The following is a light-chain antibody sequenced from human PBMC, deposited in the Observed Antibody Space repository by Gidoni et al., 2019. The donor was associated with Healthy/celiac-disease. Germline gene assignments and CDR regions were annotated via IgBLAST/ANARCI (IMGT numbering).Light chain of an antibody. V-gene: IGKV3-20*01. CDR2: GAS. CDR1: QSVSSSY. J-gene: IGKJ5*01. CDR3: QQYGSSLIT. Sequence: EMVLTQSPGTLSLSPGERATLSCRASQSVSSSYLAWYQQKPGQAPRLLIYGASSRATGSPDRFSGSGSGTDFTLTISRLEPEDFAVYYCQQYGSSLITFGQGTRLEIK.